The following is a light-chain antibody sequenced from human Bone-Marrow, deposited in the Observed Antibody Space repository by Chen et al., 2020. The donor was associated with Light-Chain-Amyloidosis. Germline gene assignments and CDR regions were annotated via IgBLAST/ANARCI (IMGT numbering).Light chain of an antibody. CDR2: EDD. CDR3: QSYQGSSQGV. V-gene: IGLV6-57*01. J-gene: IGLJ3*02. CDR1: SCSIAANY. Sequence: NFMLTQPHSVSESPGKTVIISCTRSSCSIAANYVQWYHQRPGSSPTTVIYEDDQRPSGVPDRFSGSIDRSSNSASLTISGLKTEDEADYYCQSYQGSSQGVFGGGTKLTVL.